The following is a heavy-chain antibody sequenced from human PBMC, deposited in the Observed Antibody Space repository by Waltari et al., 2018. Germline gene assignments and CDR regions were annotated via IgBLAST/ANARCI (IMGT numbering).Heavy chain of an antibody. V-gene: IGHV1-69*14. Sequence: QVQLVQSGAEVTKPGSSVKVSCKASGGTFSSYAISWVRQAPGQGLEWMGGSIPTFATANYAQKFQGRVTITADKATSTAYMELSSVTAADTAVYYCARGTQDMYSSSSGSDYWGQGTLVTVSS. J-gene: IGHJ4*02. CDR2: SIPTFATA. D-gene: IGHD6-6*01. CDR3: ARGTQDMYSSSSGSDY. CDR1: GGTFSSYA.